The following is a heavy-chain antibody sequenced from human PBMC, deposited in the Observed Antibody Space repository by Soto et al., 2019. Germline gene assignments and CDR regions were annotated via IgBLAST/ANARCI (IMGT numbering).Heavy chain of an antibody. V-gene: IGHV3-21*01. J-gene: IGHJ4*02. CDR1: GFTFSSYS. D-gene: IGHD3-9*01. Sequence: GGSLRLSCAASGFTFSSYSMNWVRQAPGKGLEWVSSISSSSSYIYYADSVKGRFTISRDNAKNSLYLQMNSLRAEDTAVYYGARAPRYYDILTGYYDYWGQGTLVTVSS. CDR2: ISSSSSYI. CDR3: ARAPRYYDILTGYYDY.